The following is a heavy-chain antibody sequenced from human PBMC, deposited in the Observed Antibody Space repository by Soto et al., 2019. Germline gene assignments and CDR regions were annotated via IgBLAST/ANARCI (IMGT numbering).Heavy chain of an antibody. J-gene: IGHJ4*02. D-gene: IGHD3-22*01. CDR1: GGTFSSYA. V-gene: IGHV1-69*13. Sequence: SVKVSCKASGGTFSSYAISWVRQAPGQGLEWMGGIIPIFGAANYAQKFQGRVTITADESTSTAYMELSSLRSEDTAVYYCARPRKGYYYDSSGYYPPFDYWGQGTLVTVSS. CDR3: ARPRKGYYYDSSGYYPPFDY. CDR2: IIPIFGAA.